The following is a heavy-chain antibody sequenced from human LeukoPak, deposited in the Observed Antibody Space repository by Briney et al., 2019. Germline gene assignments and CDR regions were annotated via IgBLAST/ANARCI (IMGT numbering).Heavy chain of an antibody. D-gene: IGHD2-8*01. CDR2: ISGSGGST. CDR1: GFTFSSYA. CDR3: AKERGYCTNGVCDFDY. V-gene: IGHV3-23*01. Sequence: GGSLRLSCAASGFTFSSYAMSWVRQAPGKGLEWVPAISGSGGSTYYADSVKGRFTISRDNSKNTLYLQMNSLRAEDTAVYYCAKERGYCTNGVCDFDYWGQGTLVTVSS. J-gene: IGHJ4*02.